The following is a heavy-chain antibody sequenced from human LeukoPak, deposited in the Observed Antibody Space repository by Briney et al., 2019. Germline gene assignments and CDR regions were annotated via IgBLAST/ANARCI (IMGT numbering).Heavy chain of an antibody. CDR3: AREGPPSCSSTSCYTDY. CDR1: GGSISSGSYY. Sequence: KSSETLSLTCTVSGGSISSGSYYWSWIRQPAGKGLEWIGRIYTSGSTNYNPSLKSRVTISVDTSKNQFSLKLSSVTAADTAVYYCAREGPPSCSSTSCYTDYWGQGTLVTVSS. D-gene: IGHD2-2*02. V-gene: IGHV4-61*02. J-gene: IGHJ4*02. CDR2: IYTSGST.